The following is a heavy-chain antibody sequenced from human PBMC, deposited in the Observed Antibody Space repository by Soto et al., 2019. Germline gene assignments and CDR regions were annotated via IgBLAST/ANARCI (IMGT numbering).Heavy chain of an antibody. Sequence: SETLSLTCTVSGGSFNSGNYYWGWIRQPPGKGLEWIGSRSPHYSGSTYYNPSLKSRVTISVDTSKNQISLKLSSVTAADTGVYYCARLWVEENPPDYWGLGTLVTVSS. D-gene: IGHD3-16*01. CDR2: RSPHYSGST. J-gene: IGHJ4*02. CDR1: GGSFNSGNYY. V-gene: IGHV4-39*01. CDR3: ARLWVEENPPDY.